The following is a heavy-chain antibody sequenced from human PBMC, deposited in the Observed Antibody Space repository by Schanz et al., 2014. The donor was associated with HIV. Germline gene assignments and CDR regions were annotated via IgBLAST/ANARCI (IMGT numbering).Heavy chain of an antibody. V-gene: IGHV3-23*04. Sequence: EVRLVESGGGLVQPGGSLRLSCRGSEFPFSHNAMTWVRQAPGKGLQWVSSITDSGDKTDYTDSVKGRFTISRDNSRNTLFLQMDSLRVDDTAVYYCAQMGAFAAFDIWGHGTVVTVSS. J-gene: IGHJ3*02. CDR1: EFPFSHNA. CDR3: AQMGAFAAFDI. D-gene: IGHD3-16*01. CDR2: ITDSGDKT.